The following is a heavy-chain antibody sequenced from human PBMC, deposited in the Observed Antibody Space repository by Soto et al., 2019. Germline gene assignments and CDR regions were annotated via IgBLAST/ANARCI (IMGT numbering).Heavy chain of an antibody. CDR3: AGGLVDTAMAKFDY. V-gene: IGHV4-59*01. D-gene: IGHD5-18*01. CDR1: GGSISSYY. Sequence: PSETLSLTCTVSGGSISSYYGSWIRQPPGKGLEWIGYIYYSGSTNHNPSLKSRVTISVDTSKNQFSLKLSSVTAADTAVYYCAGGLVDTAMAKFDYWGQGTLVTVSS. J-gene: IGHJ4*02. CDR2: IYYSGST.